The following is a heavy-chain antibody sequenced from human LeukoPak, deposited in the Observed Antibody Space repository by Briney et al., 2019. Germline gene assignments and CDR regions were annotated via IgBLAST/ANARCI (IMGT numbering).Heavy chain of an antibody. J-gene: IGHJ6*02. V-gene: IGHV5-51*01. CDR2: IYPGDSDT. CDR3: ARHVDVGDGYNYYYYGMDV. CDR1: GYSFTSYW. Sequence: GESLKISCKGSGYSFTSYWIGWVRQMPGKGLEWMGIIYPGDSDTRYSPSFQGQVTISADKSISTAYLQWSSLKASDTAMYYRARHVDVGDGYNYYYYGMDVWGQGTTVTVSS. D-gene: IGHD5-24*01.